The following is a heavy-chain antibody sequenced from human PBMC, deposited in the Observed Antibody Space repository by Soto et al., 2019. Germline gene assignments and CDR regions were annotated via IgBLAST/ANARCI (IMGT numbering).Heavy chain of an antibody. Sequence: SETLSLTCAVYGGSFSDYYWSWIRQPPGNGLEWIGEINHSGSTNYNPSLKSRVTISVDTSKNQFSLKLSSVTAADTAVYYCARGGWLQQLARACWFDPWGQGTLVTVSS. J-gene: IGHJ5*02. CDR1: GGSFSDYY. CDR3: ARGGWLQQLARACWFDP. D-gene: IGHD6-13*01. CDR2: INHSGST. V-gene: IGHV4-34*01.